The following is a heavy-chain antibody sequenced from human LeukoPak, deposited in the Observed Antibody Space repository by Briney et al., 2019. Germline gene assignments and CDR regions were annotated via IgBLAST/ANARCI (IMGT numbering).Heavy chain of an antibody. CDR3: ATGSFPAYGAVALDY. V-gene: IGHV3-23*01. CDR2: ISIDGGRT. J-gene: IGHJ4*02. D-gene: IGHD4-17*01. Sequence: GGSLRLSCAASGFTLSSYSLRWVRHAPGKGLEWVSPISIDGGRTCYADSVKGRVTISRDNSKNTLYLQMNSLRAEDTAVYYCATGSFPAYGAVALDYWGQGTLVTVSS. CDR1: GFTLSSYS.